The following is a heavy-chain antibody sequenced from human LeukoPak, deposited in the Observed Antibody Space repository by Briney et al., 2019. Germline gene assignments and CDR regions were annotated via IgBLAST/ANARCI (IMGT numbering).Heavy chain of an antibody. Sequence: SVKVSCKTIGGRFKSYGFSWVRQAPGQGLEWMGGIIPIFGTANYAQKFQGRVTITTDKSTSTAYMELSSLRSEDTAVYYCARVRSGSRRIFDIWGQGTMVTVSS. CDR3: ARVRSGSRRIFDI. CDR1: GGRFKSYG. D-gene: IGHD1-26*01. J-gene: IGHJ3*02. CDR2: IIPIFGTA. V-gene: IGHV1-69*05.